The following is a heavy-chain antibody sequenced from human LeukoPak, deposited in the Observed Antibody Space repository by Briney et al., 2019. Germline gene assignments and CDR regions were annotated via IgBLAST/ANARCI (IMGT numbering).Heavy chain of an antibody. Sequence: GGSLRLSCAASGFTLSSYTMNWVRQAPGKGLEWVSSISSSSSYIYYADSVKGRFTISRDNAKNSLYLQMNSLRAEDTAVYYCARGVAARGNDYWGQGTLVTVSS. J-gene: IGHJ4*02. CDR2: ISSSSSYI. CDR1: GFTLSSYT. V-gene: IGHV3-21*01. CDR3: ARGVAARGNDY. D-gene: IGHD6-6*01.